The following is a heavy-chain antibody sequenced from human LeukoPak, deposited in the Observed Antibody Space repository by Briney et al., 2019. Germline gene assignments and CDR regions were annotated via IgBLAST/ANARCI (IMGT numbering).Heavy chain of an antibody. CDR2: INPSGGST. CDR3: ARDREVVVVPAATWFGYYYYYGMDV. CDR1: GYTFTSYY. J-gene: IGHJ6*02. D-gene: IGHD2-2*01. V-gene: IGHV1-46*01. Sequence: ASVKVSCKASGYTFTSYYMHWVRQAPGQGLEWMGIINPSGGSTSYAQKFQGRVTMTRDTSTSTVYMELSSLRSEDTAVYYCARDREVVVVPAATWFGYYYYYGMDVWGQGTTVTVSS.